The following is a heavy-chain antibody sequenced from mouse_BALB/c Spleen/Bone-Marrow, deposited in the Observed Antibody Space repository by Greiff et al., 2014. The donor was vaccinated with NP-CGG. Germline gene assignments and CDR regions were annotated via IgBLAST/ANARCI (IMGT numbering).Heavy chain of an antibody. J-gene: IGHJ4*01. V-gene: IGHV1-54*01. CDR3: AREMTRYARDY. CDR1: GYAFTNYL. Sequence: VQLQQSGDELVRPGTSVNVSCKASGYAFTNYLIEWVKQRPGQGLEWIGVINPGSGGTNYNEKFKGKATLTADKSSSTAYMQLSSLTSDDSAVYFCAREMTRYARDYWGQGTSVTVSS. CDR2: INPGSGGT.